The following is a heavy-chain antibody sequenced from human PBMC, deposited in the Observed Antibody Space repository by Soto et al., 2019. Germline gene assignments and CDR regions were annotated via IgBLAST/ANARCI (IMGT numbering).Heavy chain of an antibody. J-gene: IGHJ6*02. Sequence: QVQLVQSGAEVKKPGSSVKVSCKASGDTFSSYAISWVRQAPGQGLEWMGGIIPIFGKANYAQKFQGRVTITADESTSTAYMELSSLRSEDTAVYYCARDGSGYRSRASPMDVWGQGTTVTVSS. D-gene: IGHD3-22*01. CDR3: ARDGSGYRSRASPMDV. CDR2: IIPIFGKA. V-gene: IGHV1-69*01. CDR1: GDTFSSYA.